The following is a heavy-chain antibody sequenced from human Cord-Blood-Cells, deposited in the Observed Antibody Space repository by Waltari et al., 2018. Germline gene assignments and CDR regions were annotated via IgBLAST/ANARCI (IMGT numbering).Heavy chain of an antibody. V-gene: IGHV5-51*01. CDR1: GYSFTSYW. CDR2: ICPGDSDT. D-gene: IGHD6-13*01. CDR3: ARHDNIAAAVNFDY. Sequence: EVQLVQSGAEVKKPGESLKISCKGSGYSFTSYWIGWVRQMPGKGLEWIGIICPGDSDTSDRPSFQGQVTISADKSISHAYLQWSSLKASDTAMYYCARHDNIAAAVNFDYWGQGTLVTVSS. J-gene: IGHJ4*02.